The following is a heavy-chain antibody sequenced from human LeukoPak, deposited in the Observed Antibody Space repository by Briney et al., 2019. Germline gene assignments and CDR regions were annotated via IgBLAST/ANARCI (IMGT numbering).Heavy chain of an antibody. D-gene: IGHD3-10*01. CDR2: ISSSSSYI. V-gene: IGHV3-21*01. CDR3: AKGSSPDGSGSVDY. CDR1: GFTFSNYS. J-gene: IGHJ4*02. Sequence: GGSLRLSCEASGFTFSNYSMNWVRQAPGKGLEWVSSISSSSSYIYYADSVKGRFTISRDNAKNSLYLQMNSLRAEDTAVYYCAKGSSPDGSGSVDYWGQGTLVTVSS.